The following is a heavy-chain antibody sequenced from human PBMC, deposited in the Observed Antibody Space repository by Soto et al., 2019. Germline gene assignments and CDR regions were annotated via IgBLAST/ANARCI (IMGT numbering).Heavy chain of an antibody. Sequence: GSLRLSCAASGFTFSSYAMSWVRQAPGKGLEWVSAISGSGGSTYYADSVKGRFTISRDNSKNTLYLQMNSLRAEDTAVYYCAAAGKGGGSTRPKYYYYYGMDVWGQGTTVTVSS. D-gene: IGHD6-13*01. CDR2: ISGSGGST. CDR1: GFTFSSYA. CDR3: AAAGKGGGSTRPKYYYYYGMDV. J-gene: IGHJ6*02. V-gene: IGHV3-23*01.